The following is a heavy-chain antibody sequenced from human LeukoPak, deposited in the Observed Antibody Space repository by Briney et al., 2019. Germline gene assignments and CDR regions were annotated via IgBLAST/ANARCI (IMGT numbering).Heavy chain of an antibody. CDR3: ARDRPFDY. Sequence: GASVKVSCKASGYTFSSYGISWVRQARGQGLEWMGWISTYNGNTKYAQNLQGRVTMTTDTSTSTAYMELRSLRSDDTAVYYCARDRPFDYWGQGTLVTVSS. V-gene: IGHV1-18*01. CDR1: GYTFSSYG. CDR2: ISTYNGNT. J-gene: IGHJ4*02.